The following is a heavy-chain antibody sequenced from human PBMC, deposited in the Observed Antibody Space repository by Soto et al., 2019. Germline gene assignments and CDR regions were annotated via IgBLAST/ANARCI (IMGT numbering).Heavy chain of an antibody. CDR1: GYTFTTYY. Sequence: QVQLVQSGAEVKKPGASVKVSCRASGYTFTTYYMHWVRQAPGQGLEWMGMINPSGDSTSFAQKFQGGVNITRDTSTSTVYMELISLRSEDTDVYSCARVAIYCIGGTCYRKGVYFAYGGHGTLVTVSS. CDR3: ARVAIYCIGGTCYRKGVYFAY. J-gene: IGHJ4*01. V-gene: IGHV1-46*03. CDR2: INPSGDST. D-gene: IGHD2-15*01.